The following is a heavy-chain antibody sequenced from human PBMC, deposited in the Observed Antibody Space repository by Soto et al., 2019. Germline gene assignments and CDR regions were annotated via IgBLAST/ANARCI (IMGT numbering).Heavy chain of an antibody. CDR2: VNPILRIA. Sequence: QVQLVQSGAEVKKPGSSVKVSCKASGDTFNTYTINWVRQAPGEGLEWMGRVNPILRIANYAQRFQGRVTITADNFTSTAYMELSSLRSEDTDVYYCARDTTTFPFYYCMDVWGQGTTVTVSS. V-gene: IGHV1-69*08. J-gene: IGHJ6*02. CDR1: GDTFNTYT. D-gene: IGHD4-4*01. CDR3: ARDTTTFPFYYCMDV.